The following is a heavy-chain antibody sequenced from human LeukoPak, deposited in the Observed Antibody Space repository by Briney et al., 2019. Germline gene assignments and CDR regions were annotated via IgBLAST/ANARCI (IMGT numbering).Heavy chain of an antibody. Sequence: PSETLSLTCTVSGGSISSSSYYWGWIRQPPGKGLEWIGSIYYSGSTYYNPSLKSRVTISVDTSKNQFSLKLSSVTAADTAVYYCARRNYCTNGVCSPRSNWFDPWGQGTLVTVSS. V-gene: IGHV4-39*01. J-gene: IGHJ5*02. CDR2: IYYSGST. CDR3: ARRNYCTNGVCSPRSNWFDP. CDR1: GGSISSSSYY. D-gene: IGHD2-8*01.